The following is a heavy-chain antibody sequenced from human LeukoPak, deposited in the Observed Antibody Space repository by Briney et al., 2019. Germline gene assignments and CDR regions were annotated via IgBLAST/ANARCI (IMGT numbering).Heavy chain of an antibody. D-gene: IGHD3-10*01. CDR2: IKQGGSEK. J-gene: IGHJ4*03. Sequence: GGSLRLSCAASGCTFITYWMSWVRQAPGKGPEWVAYIKQGGSEKDYVDSVKGRFTISRDNAKNSLYLQMTSLRDEATVVYHSARPGGAFDIWGQGTLVTVSS. CDR1: GCTFITYW. V-gene: IGHV3-7*01. CDR3: ARPGGAFDI.